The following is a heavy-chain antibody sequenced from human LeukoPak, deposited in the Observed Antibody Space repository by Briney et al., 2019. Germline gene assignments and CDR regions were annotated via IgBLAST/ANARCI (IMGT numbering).Heavy chain of an antibody. Sequence: GGSLRLSCAVSGFTVSSNYMSWVRQAPGKGLEWVSVLYNGGNTYYADSVKGRFTISRDNSKNTLYLQMNSLRAEDTAVYYCAKGGGSSWTNIDYWGQGTLVTVSS. CDR2: LYNGGNT. CDR3: AKGGGSSWTNIDY. D-gene: IGHD6-13*01. V-gene: IGHV3-53*05. CDR1: GFTVSSNY. J-gene: IGHJ4*02.